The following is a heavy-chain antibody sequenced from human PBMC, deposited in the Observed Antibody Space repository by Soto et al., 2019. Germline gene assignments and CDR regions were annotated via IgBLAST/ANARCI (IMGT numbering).Heavy chain of an antibody. CDR1: GGSISSSSYY. V-gene: IGHV4-39*01. Sequence: QLQLQESGPGLVKPSETLSLTCTVSGGSISSSSYYWGWIRQPPGKGLEWIGRIYYSGSTYYNPSLKSRVTISVDTSKNQFSLKLSSVTAADTAVYYCASRTVTTFDYWGQGTLVTVSS. J-gene: IGHJ4*02. CDR2: IYYSGST. D-gene: IGHD4-17*01. CDR3: ASRTVTTFDY.